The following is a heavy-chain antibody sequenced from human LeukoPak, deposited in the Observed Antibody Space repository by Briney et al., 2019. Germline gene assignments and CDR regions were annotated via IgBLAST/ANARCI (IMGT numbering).Heavy chain of an antibody. CDR3: AREPLGGVIDLYFDY. J-gene: IGHJ4*02. Sequence: ASVKVSCKASGYTFTGYYMHWVRQAPGQGLEWMGRINPNSGGTNYAQKFQDRVTMTRDTSISTAYMELSRLRSDDTAVYYCAREPLGGVIDLYFDYWGQGTLVTVSS. CDR1: GYTFTGYY. D-gene: IGHD3-16*02. V-gene: IGHV1-2*06. CDR2: INPNSGGT.